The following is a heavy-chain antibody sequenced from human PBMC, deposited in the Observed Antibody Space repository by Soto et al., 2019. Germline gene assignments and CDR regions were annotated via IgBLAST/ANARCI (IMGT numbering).Heavy chain of an antibody. CDR1: GGQVIGGCGC. J-gene: IGHJ5*02. Sequence: TLSLTGPVYGGQVIGGCGCLSWTRPQPGQGLEWIGYRDQSGTTYYNPSLKSRVTISVDRSKNQFSQELSSVTAADTAVYYCVREDGGNSQYGFDPWGQGTLVTVS. CDR3: VREDGGNSQYGFDP. V-gene: IGHV4-30-2*01. CDR2: RDQSGTT. D-gene: IGHD2-21*02.